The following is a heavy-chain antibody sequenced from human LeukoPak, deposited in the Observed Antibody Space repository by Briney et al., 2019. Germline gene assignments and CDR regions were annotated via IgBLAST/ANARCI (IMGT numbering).Heavy chain of an antibody. CDR3: ARAGQWLVEYFDY. CDR1: GGSISSSSYY. V-gene: IGHV4-39*07. CDR2: IYYSGST. Sequence: PSETLSLTCTVSGGSISSSSYYWGWIRQPPGKGLEWIGSIYYSGSTYYNPSLKSRVTISVDTSKNQFSLKLSSVTAADTAVYYCARAGQWLVEYFDYWGQGTLVTVSS. J-gene: IGHJ4*02. D-gene: IGHD6-19*01.